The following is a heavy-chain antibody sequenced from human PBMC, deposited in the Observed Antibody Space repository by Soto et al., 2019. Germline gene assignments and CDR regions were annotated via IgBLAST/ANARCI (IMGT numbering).Heavy chain of an antibody. CDR2: TYHVGIP. J-gene: IGHJ4*02. CDR1: GGSISSSNW. V-gene: IGHV4-4*02. Sequence: PSETLSLTCTVSGGSISSSNWWTWVRQAPGKGLEWIGETYHVGIPSYNPSLKGRVSISVDKSNNQFLLNLNSLRAEDTAVYYCAKDLDYDLWSGYHYYFDYWGQGTLVTVSS. CDR3: AKDLDYDLWSGYHYYFDY. D-gene: IGHD3-3*01.